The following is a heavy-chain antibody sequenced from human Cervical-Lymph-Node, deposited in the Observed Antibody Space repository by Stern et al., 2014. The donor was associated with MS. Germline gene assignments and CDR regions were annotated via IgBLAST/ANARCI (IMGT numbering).Heavy chain of an antibody. D-gene: IGHD2-15*01. V-gene: IGHV3-23*04. Sequence: EVQLVESGGGLVQPGGSLRLSCAASGFTFSSYAMSWVRQAPGNGLEWVSAISGSGGSTYYADSVKGRFTISRDNSKNTLYLQMNSLRAEDTAVYYCAKGGIYCSGGSCFGDWFDPWGQGTLVTVSS. J-gene: IGHJ5*02. CDR2: ISGSGGST. CDR3: AKGGIYCSGGSCFGDWFDP. CDR1: GFTFSSYA.